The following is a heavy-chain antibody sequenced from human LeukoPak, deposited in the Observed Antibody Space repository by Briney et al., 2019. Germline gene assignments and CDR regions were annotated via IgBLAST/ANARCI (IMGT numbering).Heavy chain of an antibody. V-gene: IGHV4-39*07. CDR2: IYCSGST. CDR1: GGSISSSSYY. J-gene: IGHJ4*02. CDR3: ARDSMIVGGFDY. D-gene: IGHD3-22*01. Sequence: SETLSRTCTVSGGSISSSSYYWGWIRQPPGKGRGWIGSIYCSGSTYYNPSLKSRVTISVDTSKNQFSLKLSSVTAADTAVYYCARDSMIVGGFDYWGQGTLVTVSS.